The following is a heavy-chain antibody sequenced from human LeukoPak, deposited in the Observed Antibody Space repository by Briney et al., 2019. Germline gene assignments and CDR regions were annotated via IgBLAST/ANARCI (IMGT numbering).Heavy chain of an antibody. D-gene: IGHD3-3*01. CDR1: GFTFSSYS. J-gene: IGHJ4*02. Sequence: GGSLRLSCAASGFTFSSYSMNWVRQAPGKGLEWVSSISSSSSYIYYADSVKGRFTISRDNAKNSLYLQMNSLRTEDTAFYYCARDAGDFWNGYYDYWGQGTLVTVSS. V-gene: IGHV3-21*04. CDR3: ARDAGDFWNGYYDY. CDR2: ISSSSSYI.